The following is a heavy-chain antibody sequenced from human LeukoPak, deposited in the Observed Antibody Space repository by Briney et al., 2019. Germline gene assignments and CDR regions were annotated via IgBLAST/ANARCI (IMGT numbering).Heavy chain of an antibody. CDR2: IYYSGST. Sequence: SETLSLTCTVSGGSMSSNNYHWGWIRQPPGKGLLWIGNIYYSGSTYYNPPLKSRVTISVDTSKNQFSLKLSSVTAADTAMYYCARFSISSWSGYGVDVWGQGTTVTVSS. CDR1: GGSMSSNNYH. V-gene: IGHV4-39*07. D-gene: IGHD6-13*01. CDR3: ARFSISSWSGYGVDV. J-gene: IGHJ6*02.